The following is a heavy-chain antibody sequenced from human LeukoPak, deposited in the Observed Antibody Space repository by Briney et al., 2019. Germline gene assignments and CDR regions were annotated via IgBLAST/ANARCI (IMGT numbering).Heavy chain of an antibody. V-gene: IGHV1-18*01. J-gene: IGHJ5*02. CDR2: ISAYNGNT. Sequence: GASVKVSCKASGYTFTSYGITWVRQAPGQGLEWMGWISAYNGNTNYAQKLQGRVTMTTDTSTSTAYMELRSLRSDDTAVYYCARVYCSSTSCDKNWFDPWGQGTLVSVSS. CDR3: ARVYCSSTSCDKNWFDP. CDR1: GYTFTSYG. D-gene: IGHD2-2*02.